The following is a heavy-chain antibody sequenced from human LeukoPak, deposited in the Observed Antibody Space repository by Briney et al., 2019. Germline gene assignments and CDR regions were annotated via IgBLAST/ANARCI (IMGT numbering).Heavy chain of an antibody. CDR3: ARGYQGFDY. J-gene: IGHJ4*02. Sequence: ASVKVSCKVSGYTLTELSMHWVRQAPGQRLEWMGWINAGNGNTKYSQKFQGRVTITRDTSASTAYMELSSLRSEDTAVYYCARGYQGFDYWGQGTLVTVSS. CDR2: INAGNGNT. D-gene: IGHD3-16*02. V-gene: IGHV1-3*01. CDR1: GYTLTELS.